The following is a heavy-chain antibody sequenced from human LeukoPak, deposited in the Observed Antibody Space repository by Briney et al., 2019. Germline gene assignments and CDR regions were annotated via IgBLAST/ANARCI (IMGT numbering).Heavy chain of an antibody. D-gene: IGHD2-15*01. V-gene: IGHV4-59*01. CDR1: GGSISSYY. J-gene: IGHJ4*02. CDR2: IYYSGST. Sequence: SETLSLTCTVSGGSISSYYWSWIRQPPGKGLEWIGYIYYSGSTNYNPSLKSRVTISVDTSKNQFSLKLSSVTAADTAVYYCARGYCSGGSCYRTFDYWGQGTLVTVSS. CDR3: ARGYCSGGSCYRTFDY.